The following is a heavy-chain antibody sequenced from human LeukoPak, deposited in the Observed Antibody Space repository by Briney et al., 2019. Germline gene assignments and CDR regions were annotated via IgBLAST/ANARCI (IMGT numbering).Heavy chain of an antibody. D-gene: IGHD6-19*01. CDR2: IKSKTDGGTT. J-gene: IGHJ4*02. V-gene: IGHV3-15*01. CDR3: AKDRGIAVAGRQHFDY. CDR1: GFTFSNAW. Sequence: GGSLRLSCAASGFTFSNAWMSWVRQAPGKGLEWVGRIKSKTDGGTTDYAAPVKGRFTISRDNSKNTLYLQMNSLRAEDTAVYYCAKDRGIAVAGRQHFDYWGQGTLVTVSS.